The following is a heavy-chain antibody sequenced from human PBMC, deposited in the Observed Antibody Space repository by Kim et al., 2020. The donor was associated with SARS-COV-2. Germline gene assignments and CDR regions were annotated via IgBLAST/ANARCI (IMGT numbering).Heavy chain of an antibody. V-gene: IGHV1-24*01. CDR1: GYTLTELS. J-gene: IGHJ5*02. CDR2: FDPEDGET. D-gene: IGHD3-22*01. CDR3: AGTVTTYYYDSSGHNWFDP. Sequence: ASVKVSCKVSGYTLTELSMHWVRQAPGKGLEWMGGFDPEDGETIYAQKFQGRVTMTEDTSTDTAYMELSSLRSEDTAVYYCAGTVTTYYYDSSGHNWFDPCGQGTLVTVSS.